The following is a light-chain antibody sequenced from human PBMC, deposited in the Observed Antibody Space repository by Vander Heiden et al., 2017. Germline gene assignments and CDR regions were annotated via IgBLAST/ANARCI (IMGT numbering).Light chain of an antibody. Sequence: QSVLTQPPSVSGAPGQRVTISCTGSSSNIGAGYDVHWYQQLPGTAPKPLIYGNSKRPSGVPDRFSGSKSGTSASLAITGLQAEDEADYYCQSYDSSQGVFGGGTKLTVL. J-gene: IGLJ2*01. V-gene: IGLV1-40*01. CDR3: QSYDSSQGV. CDR1: SSNIGAGYD. CDR2: GNS.